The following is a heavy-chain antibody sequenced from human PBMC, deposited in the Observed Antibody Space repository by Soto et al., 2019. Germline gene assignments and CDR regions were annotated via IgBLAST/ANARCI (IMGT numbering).Heavy chain of an antibody. CDR1: GGSFSDYS. J-gene: IGHJ4*02. CDR2: INHSGST. CDR3: PRVPDY. V-gene: IGHV4-34*01. Sequence: PSETLSLTCAVYGGSFSDYSWTWIRQPPGKGLEWIGEINHSGSTYYNPSLKSRVTISVDRSKNQFSLKLSSVTAADTAVYYCPRVPDYWGQGTLVTVSS.